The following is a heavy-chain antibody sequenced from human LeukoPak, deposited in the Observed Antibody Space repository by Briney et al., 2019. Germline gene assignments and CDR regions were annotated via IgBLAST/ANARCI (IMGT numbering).Heavy chain of an antibody. CDR3: TTTFDF. Sequence: GGSLRLSCGASGFTFTNYWMHWVRQAPGRGMVWVSRVDGGGTGTSYADSVKGRFTISRDNAKNTVYLQMSSLRAEDTAVYYCTTTFDFWGQGTLVTVSS. V-gene: IGHV3-74*01. CDR1: GFTFTNYW. J-gene: IGHJ5*01. CDR2: VDGGGTGT.